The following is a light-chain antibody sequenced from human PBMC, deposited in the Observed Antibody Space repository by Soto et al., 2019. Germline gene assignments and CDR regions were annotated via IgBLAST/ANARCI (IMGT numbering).Light chain of an antibody. CDR1: QDIDNS. Sequence: IQLTQSPSSLSASVGETVTITCRASQDIDNSLNWYQHQPGKAPKLLIYAVSFLETGVPSRFSGPGSGTVFSLTINRLQADDFATYYCQQHDGRPTMTFGQGTRLEIK. J-gene: IGKJ5*01. CDR2: AVS. CDR3: QQHDGRPTMT. V-gene: IGKV1-33*01.